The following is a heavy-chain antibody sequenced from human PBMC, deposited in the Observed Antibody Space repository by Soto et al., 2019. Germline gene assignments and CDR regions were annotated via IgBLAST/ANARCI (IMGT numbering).Heavy chain of an antibody. D-gene: IGHD3-10*01. CDR2: INAGNGNT. V-gene: IGHV1-3*01. CDR3: ARESLWFGELLSYFDY. Sequence: ASVKVSCKASGYTFTSFAIHWVRQAPGQRLEWMGWINAGNGNTKYSQKFQGRVTITRDTSANTAYMELRSLGSEDTAVYYCARESLWFGELLSYFDYWGQGALVTVSS. J-gene: IGHJ4*02. CDR1: GYTFTSFA.